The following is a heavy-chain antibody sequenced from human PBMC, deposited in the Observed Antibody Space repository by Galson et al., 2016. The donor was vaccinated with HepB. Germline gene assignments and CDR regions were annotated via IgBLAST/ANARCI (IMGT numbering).Heavy chain of an antibody. CDR1: GGSISNYY. CDR3: ARVGTTVTTQALGMDV. D-gene: IGHD4-17*01. Sequence: SETLSLTCTVSGGSISNYYWSWIRQPPGKGLEWIGHIYNSGSTNSTPPLKRRVTISVDTSKNQFSLKLSSVTAADTAVYYCARVGTTVTTQALGMDVWGQGTTVTVS. V-gene: IGHV4-59*01. CDR2: IYNSGST. J-gene: IGHJ6*02.